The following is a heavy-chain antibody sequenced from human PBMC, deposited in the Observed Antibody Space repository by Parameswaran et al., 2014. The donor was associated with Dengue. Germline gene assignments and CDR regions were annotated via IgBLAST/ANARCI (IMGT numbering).Heavy chain of an antibody. J-gene: IGHJ4*02. CDR3: ARASESIVVVVAATPGSFDY. V-gene: IGHV1-2*02. Sequence: WVRQAPGQGLEWMGWINPNSGGTNYAQKFQGRVTMTRDTSISTAYMELSRLRSDDTAVYYCARASESIVVVVAATPGSFDYWGQGTLVTVSS. CDR2: INPNSGGT. D-gene: IGHD2-15*01.